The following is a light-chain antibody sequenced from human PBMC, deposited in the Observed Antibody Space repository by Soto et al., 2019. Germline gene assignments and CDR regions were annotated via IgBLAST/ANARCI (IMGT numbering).Light chain of an antibody. CDR1: QDIKNY. CDR2: DAS. V-gene: IGKV1-33*01. Sequence: DLPMTQSPSSLSASVGDRVTITCQASQDIKNYLNWYQQKPRKAPNLLIYDASNLKTGVPSRFSGSGSGTHFTFTISSLQPEDIATYYCQHYDHLPPLSFGGGTKVEIK. J-gene: IGKJ4*01. CDR3: QHYDHLPPLS.